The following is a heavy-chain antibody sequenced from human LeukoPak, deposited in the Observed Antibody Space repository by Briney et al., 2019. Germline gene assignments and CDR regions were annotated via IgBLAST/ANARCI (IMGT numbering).Heavy chain of an antibody. CDR3: AKGQSYYYYHLDR. Sequence: PGGSLRLSCAASGFTFDDYAMHWVRQAPGKGLEWVSGISWNSGSIGYADSVKGRFTISRDNAKNSLYLQMNSLRAEDTALYYFAKGQSYYYYHLDRLGKGATVTVSS. V-gene: IGHV3-9*01. J-gene: IGHJ6*03. CDR1: GFTFDDYA. CDR2: ISWNSGSI.